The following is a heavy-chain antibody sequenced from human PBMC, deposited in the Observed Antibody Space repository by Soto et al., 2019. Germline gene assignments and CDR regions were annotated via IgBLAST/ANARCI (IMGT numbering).Heavy chain of an antibody. CDR3: AREVGASDYYGMDV. J-gene: IGHJ6*02. V-gene: IGHV3-30-3*01. Sequence: GGSLRLSCAASGFTFSNYAMHWVRQAPGKGLEWVAVISYDGSNKYYADSVKGRFTISRDNSKNTLYLQMNSLRAEDTAVYYCAREVGASDYYGMDVWGQGTTVTVSS. D-gene: IGHD1-26*01. CDR2: ISYDGSNK. CDR1: GFTFSNYA.